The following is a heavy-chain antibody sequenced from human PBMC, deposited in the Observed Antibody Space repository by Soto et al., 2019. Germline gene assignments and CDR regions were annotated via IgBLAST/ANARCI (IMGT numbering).Heavy chain of an antibody. CDR3: ALRGSSWSPFDY. V-gene: IGHV4-59*01. CDR1: GGSISSYD. J-gene: IGHJ4*02. CDR2: IYYSGST. D-gene: IGHD6-13*01. Sequence: SETLSLTCTVSGGSISSYDWSWIRQPPGKGLEWIGYIYYSGSTNYNPSLKSRVTISVDTSKNQFSLNLSSVTAADTAVYYCALRGSSWSPFDYWGQGTLVTVSS.